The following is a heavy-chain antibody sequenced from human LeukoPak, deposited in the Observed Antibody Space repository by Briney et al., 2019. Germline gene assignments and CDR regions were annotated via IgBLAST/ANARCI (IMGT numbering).Heavy chain of an antibody. CDR3: ARGVTTRYYFDY. CDR1: GGTFSSYA. V-gene: IGHV1-69*05. D-gene: IGHD4-17*01. CDR2: IIPIFGTA. Sequence: GASVKVSCKASGGTFSSYAISWVRQAPGQGLEWMGGIIPIFGTANYAQKFQGRVTITTDESTSTAYMELSSLRSEDTAVYYCARGVTTRYYFDYWGQGTLVTVSS. J-gene: IGHJ4*02.